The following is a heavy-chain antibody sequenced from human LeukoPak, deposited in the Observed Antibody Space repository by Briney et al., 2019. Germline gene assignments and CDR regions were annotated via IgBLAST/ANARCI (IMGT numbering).Heavy chain of an antibody. CDR3: ARDYYDSSGSDAFDI. CDR2: ISSSGSTI. J-gene: IGHJ3*02. V-gene: IGHV3-11*01. CDR1: GFTFSDYY. Sequence: GGSLRLSCAASGFTFSDYYMSWIRQAPGKGLEWVSYISSSGSTICYADSVKGRFTISRDNAKNSLYLQMNSLRAEDTAVYYCARDYYDSSGSDAFDIWGQGTMVTVSS. D-gene: IGHD3-22*01.